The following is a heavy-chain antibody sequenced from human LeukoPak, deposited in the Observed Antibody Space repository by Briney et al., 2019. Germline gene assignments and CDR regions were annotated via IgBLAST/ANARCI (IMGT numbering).Heavy chain of an antibody. J-gene: IGHJ4*02. V-gene: IGHV1-2*02. CDR2: INPKSGAA. CDR3: ARGGKGATNLFDY. D-gene: IGHD1-26*01. Sequence: ASVKVSCKASGYIFSDYYMHWVRQAPGRGLEWLGWINPKSGAADYAQQFRGRVTMTTDTSTSTAYMELRSLRSDDTAVYYRARGGKGATNLFDYWGQGTLVTVSS. CDR1: GYIFSDYY.